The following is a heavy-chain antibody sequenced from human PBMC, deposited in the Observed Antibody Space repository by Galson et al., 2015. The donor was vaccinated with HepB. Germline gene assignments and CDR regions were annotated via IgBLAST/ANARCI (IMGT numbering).Heavy chain of an antibody. CDR3: AREKHSPGSGAAHHDAFDI. Sequence: SLRLSCAASGFTFSDYYMSWIRQAPGKGLEWVSYISSSSSYTNYADSVKGRFTISRDNAKNSLYLQMNSLRAEDTAAYYCAREKHSPGSGAAHHDAFDIWGQGTMVTVSS. CDR1: GFTFSDYY. D-gene: IGHD3-3*01. CDR2: ISSSSSYT. J-gene: IGHJ3*02. V-gene: IGHV3-11*06.